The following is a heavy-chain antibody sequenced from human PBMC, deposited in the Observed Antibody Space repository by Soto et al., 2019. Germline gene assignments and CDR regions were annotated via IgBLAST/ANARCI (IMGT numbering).Heavy chain of an antibody. J-gene: IGHJ5*02. D-gene: IGHD3-3*01. CDR2: IYPSDSHT. CDR1: GYSSSNYW. Sequence: PGESLKISCRGSGYSSSNYWIGWVRQLPGKGLEWMGIIYPSDSHTTYSPSFQGHVTFSADKSTTTAFLHWVSLEASDSAMYYYAGGNYDSGLAFDPWGQGTLVTVSS. V-gene: IGHV5-51*01. CDR3: AGGNYDSGLAFDP.